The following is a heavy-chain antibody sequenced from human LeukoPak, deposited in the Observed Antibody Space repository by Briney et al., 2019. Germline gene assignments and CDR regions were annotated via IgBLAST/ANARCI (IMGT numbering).Heavy chain of an antibody. CDR3: ARDSLTPDYYDSSAPPAFDI. D-gene: IGHD3-22*01. V-gene: IGHV3-48*04. CDR1: GFTFSSYS. Sequence: GGSLRLSCAASGFTFSSYSMNWVRQAPGKGLEWVSYISSSSSTIYYADSVKGRFTIPRDNAKNSLYLQMNSLRAEDTAVYYCARDSLTPDYYDSSAPPAFDIWGQGTMVTVSS. CDR2: ISSSSSTI. J-gene: IGHJ3*02.